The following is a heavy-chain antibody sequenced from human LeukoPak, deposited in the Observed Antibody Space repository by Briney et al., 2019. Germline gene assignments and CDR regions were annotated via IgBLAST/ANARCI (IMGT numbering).Heavy chain of an antibody. CDR3: ARAEKLLYYYYMDV. D-gene: IGHD1-26*01. J-gene: IGHJ6*03. CDR1: GFTFSSYS. Sequence: GSLGLSCAASGFTFSSYSMNWVRQAPGKGLEWVSYISSSSSTIYYADSVKGRFTISRDNAKNSLYLQMNSLRAEDTAVYYCARAEKLLYYYYMDVWGKGTTVAVSS. V-gene: IGHV3-48*01. CDR2: ISSSSSTI.